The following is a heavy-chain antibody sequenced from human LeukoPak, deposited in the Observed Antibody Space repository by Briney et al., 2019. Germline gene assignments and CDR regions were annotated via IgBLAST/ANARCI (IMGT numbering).Heavy chain of an antibody. D-gene: IGHD6-13*01. J-gene: IGHJ4*02. CDR2: IRYDGSNK. CDR3: AKAYSSSWYGFGY. CDR1: GFTFSSYG. V-gene: IGHV3-30*02. Sequence: GGSLRLSCAASGFTFSSYGMHWVRQAPGKGLEWVAFIRYDGSNKYYADSVKGRFTISRDNSKNTLYLQMNSLRVEDTAVYYCAKAYSSSWYGFGYWGQGTLVTVSS.